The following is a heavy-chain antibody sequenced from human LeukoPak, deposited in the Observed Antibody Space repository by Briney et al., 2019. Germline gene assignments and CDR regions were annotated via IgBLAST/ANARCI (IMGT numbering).Heavy chain of an antibody. CDR2: IYSGGST. V-gene: IGHV3-66*01. Sequence: PGGSLRLSCAASGFTVSSNYMSWVRQAPGKGLEWVSVIYSGGSTYYADSVKGRFTISRDNSKNTLYLQMNSLRAEDTAVYYCAKDLTRSTSCYCDYWGQGTLVTVSS. J-gene: IGHJ4*02. CDR3: AKDLTRSTSCYCDY. D-gene: IGHD2-2*01. CDR1: GFTVSSNY.